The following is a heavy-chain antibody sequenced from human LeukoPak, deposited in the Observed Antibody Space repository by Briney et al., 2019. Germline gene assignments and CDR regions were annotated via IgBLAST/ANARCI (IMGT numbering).Heavy chain of an antibody. D-gene: IGHD2-15*01. V-gene: IGHV3-53*01. CDR1: GFTVSSNY. Sequence: PGGSLRLSCAASGFTVSSNYMSWVRQAPGKGLEWVLVIYSGGSTNYADSVKGRFTISRDNSKNTLYLQMNRLRAEDTAVYYCARDPDCSGGTCYFDYWGQGTLVTVSS. CDR3: ARDPDCSGGTCYFDY. CDR2: IYSGGST. J-gene: IGHJ4*02.